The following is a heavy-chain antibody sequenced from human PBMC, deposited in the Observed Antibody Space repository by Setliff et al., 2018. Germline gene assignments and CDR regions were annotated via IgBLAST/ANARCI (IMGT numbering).Heavy chain of an antibody. J-gene: IGHJ3*02. V-gene: IGHV1-46*03. CDR3: ARDRLYNSWSGTSITAPHDAFDI. CDR1: GYTLTKYY. Sequence: ASVKVSCKASGYTLTKYYMHWVRQAPGQGLEWLGIINPSCGHTRYAQKFQDRVTMTRDTSTITFYMEVNSLKSEDTAVYFCARDRLYNSWSGTSITAPHDAFDIWGQGTMVTVSS. CDR2: INPSCGHT. D-gene: IGHD3-3*01.